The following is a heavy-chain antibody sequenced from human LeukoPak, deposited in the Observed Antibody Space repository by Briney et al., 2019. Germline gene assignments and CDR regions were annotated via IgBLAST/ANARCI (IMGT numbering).Heavy chain of an antibody. CDR2: IYTSGST. Sequence: SETLSLTCTVSGGSISSYYWSWIRQPAGKGLEWIGRIYTSGSTNYNPSLKSRVTISVDTSKNQFSLKLSSVTAADTAVYYCARGDYDFWSGIHAFDIWGQGTMVTVSS. CDR1: GGSISSYY. D-gene: IGHD3-3*01. V-gene: IGHV4-4*07. J-gene: IGHJ3*02. CDR3: ARGDYDFWSGIHAFDI.